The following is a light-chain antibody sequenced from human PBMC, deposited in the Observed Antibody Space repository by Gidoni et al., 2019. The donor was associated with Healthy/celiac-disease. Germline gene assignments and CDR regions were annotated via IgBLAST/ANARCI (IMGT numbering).Light chain of an antibody. CDR2: AAS. J-gene: IGKJ4*01. Sequence: DIKMTQSTSSLSASVGDRVTITCRASQSISSYLNWYQQKPGKAPKRLIYAASSLQSGVPSRFSGSGSGTDFTLTISSLQPEDFATYYCQQSYSTPLTFGGGTKVEIK. CDR3: QQSYSTPLT. V-gene: IGKV1-39*01. CDR1: QSISSY.